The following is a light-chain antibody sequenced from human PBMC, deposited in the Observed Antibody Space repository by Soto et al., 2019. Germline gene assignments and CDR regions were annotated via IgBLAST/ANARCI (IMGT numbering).Light chain of an antibody. V-gene: IGKV3D-20*01. Sequence: VVLTQSPATLSLSPGERAALSCGASESTSSNQLAWYQQKPGLAPRLLIYDASSRASGIPERFSGSGSGTGFSLTISSLETEDSAVYYCQQYGSSPITFGKGTRLEIK. CDR2: DAS. J-gene: IGKJ5*01. CDR1: ESTSSNQ. CDR3: QQYGSSPIT.